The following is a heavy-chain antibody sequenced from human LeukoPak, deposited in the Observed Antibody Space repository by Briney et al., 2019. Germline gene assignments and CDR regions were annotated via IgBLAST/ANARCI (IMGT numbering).Heavy chain of an antibody. D-gene: IGHD3-22*01. V-gene: IGHV3-48*03. J-gene: IGHJ6*03. Sequence: PGGSLRLSCAASGFSFSSYEMNWVRQAPGKGLEWVSYISSSGSTIYYADSVKGRFTISRDNSKNTLYLQMNSLRAEDTAVYYCAKDFCAYYDSSGYRRRDYYYYYYMDVWGKGTTVTISS. CDR2: ISSSGSTI. CDR3: AKDFCAYYDSSGYRRRDYYYYYYMDV. CDR1: GFSFSSYE.